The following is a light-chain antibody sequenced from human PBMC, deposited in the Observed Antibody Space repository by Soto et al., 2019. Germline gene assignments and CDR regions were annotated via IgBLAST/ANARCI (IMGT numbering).Light chain of an antibody. V-gene: IGKV1-5*01. Sequence: DIQMTQSPSTLSASVRDGVTNTCRASQNISVWLAWYQQRPGKAPKFLIYDASSLETGVPSRFSGSGSGTEFTLTIPSLHPDDFATDYCQQYDSSSPTFGQGTKLEIK. CDR2: DAS. CDR1: QNISVW. CDR3: QQYDSSSPT. J-gene: IGKJ2*01.